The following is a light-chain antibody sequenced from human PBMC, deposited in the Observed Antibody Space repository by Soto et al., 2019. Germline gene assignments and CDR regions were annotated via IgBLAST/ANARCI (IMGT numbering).Light chain of an antibody. J-gene: IGLJ2*01. Sequence: QSVLTQPASVSGSPGQSITFSCTGTSDDVGSYDLVSWYQQHPGKAPKLLIYEVTKRPSGISTRFSGSKSGNTASLTISGLQAEDEADYYCCSYVGSTTLRIFGGGTKLTVL. CDR2: EVT. CDR1: SDDVGSYDL. V-gene: IGLV2-23*02. CDR3: CSYVGSTTLRI.